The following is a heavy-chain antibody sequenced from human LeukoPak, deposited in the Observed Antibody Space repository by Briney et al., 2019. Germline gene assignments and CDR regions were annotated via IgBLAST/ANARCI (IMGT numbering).Heavy chain of an antibody. CDR3: AYIGVRGYAFGMDV. J-gene: IGHJ6*02. CDR1: GCTFSSYA. V-gene: IGHV1-69*04. D-gene: IGHD5-12*01. Sequence: SVKVSCKASGCTFSSYAIHWVRQAPGQGLEWMGRIITIFGIANYAQKFQGRVTITADKSTSTAYMELSRLRSEDTAVYYCAYIGVRGYAFGMDVWGQGTTVTVSS. CDR2: IITIFGIA.